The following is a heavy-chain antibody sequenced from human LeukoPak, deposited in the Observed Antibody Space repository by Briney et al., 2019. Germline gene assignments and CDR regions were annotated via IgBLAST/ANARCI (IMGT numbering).Heavy chain of an antibody. Sequence: ASVKVSCKASGYTFTSYGISWVRQAPGQGLEWMGWISAYNGNTNYAQKFQGRVTMTRNTSISTAYMELSSLRSEDTAVYYCARGVKIAAAGNHYWGQGTLVTVSS. CDR1: GYTFTSYG. CDR3: ARGVKIAAAGNHY. J-gene: IGHJ4*02. CDR2: ISAYNGNT. D-gene: IGHD6-13*01. V-gene: IGHV1-18*01.